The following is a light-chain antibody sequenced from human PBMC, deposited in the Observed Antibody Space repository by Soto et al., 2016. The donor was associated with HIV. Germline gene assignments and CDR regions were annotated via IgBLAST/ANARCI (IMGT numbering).Light chain of an antibody. CDR3: QVWDGASDHVV. Sequence: SYELTQPPSVSVTPGKTASITCGGNNIGGKSVHWYQQRPGQAPVLVVFDDSDRPSGIPERFSGSKSGNTATLSISRVEAGDKADYFCQVWDGASDHVVFGGGTRLAVL. CDR2: DDS. V-gene: IGLV3-21*03. J-gene: IGLJ3*02. CDR1: NIGGKS.